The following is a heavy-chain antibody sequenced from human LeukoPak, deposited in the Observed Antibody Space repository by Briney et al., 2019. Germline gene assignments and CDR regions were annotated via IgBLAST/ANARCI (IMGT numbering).Heavy chain of an antibody. Sequence: GGSLRPSCAASGFTSSSFSMDWVRQAPGKGLEWVSSISSSSSYIYYADSVEGRFTISRDNAKNSLYLQMNSLRAEDTAVYYCARDNYGDYVDYFDYWGQGTLVTVSS. CDR2: ISSSSSYI. V-gene: IGHV3-21*01. CDR1: GFTSSSFS. D-gene: IGHD4-17*01. CDR3: ARDNYGDYVDYFDY. J-gene: IGHJ4*02.